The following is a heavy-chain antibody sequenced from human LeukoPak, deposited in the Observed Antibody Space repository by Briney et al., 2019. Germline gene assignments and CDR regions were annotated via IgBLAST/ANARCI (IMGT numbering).Heavy chain of an antibody. V-gene: IGHV4-59*08. Sequence: SETLSLTCTVSGGSISSYYWSWIRQPPGKGLEWIGYIYYSGSTNYNPSLKSRVTISVDTSKNQFSLKLSSVTAADTAVYYCARLNLARYCSGGSCYDYYYYGMDVWGQGTTVTVSS. J-gene: IGHJ6*02. CDR2: IYYSGST. D-gene: IGHD2-15*01. CDR3: ARLNLARYCSGGSCYDYYYYGMDV. CDR1: GGSISSYY.